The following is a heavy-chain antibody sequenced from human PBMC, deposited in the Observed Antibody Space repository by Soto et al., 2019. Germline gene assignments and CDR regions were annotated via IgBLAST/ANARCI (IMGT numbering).Heavy chain of an antibody. Sequence: ASVRFSCKASVYTFTSYAMHWVRQAPGQRLEWMGWINAGNGNTKYSQKFQGRVTITRDTSASTAYMELSSLRSEDTAVYYCARERGYSYGTDAFDIWGQGTMVTVS. CDR3: ARERGYSYGTDAFDI. D-gene: IGHD5-18*01. CDR2: INAGNGNT. J-gene: IGHJ3*02. CDR1: VYTFTSYA. V-gene: IGHV1-3*01.